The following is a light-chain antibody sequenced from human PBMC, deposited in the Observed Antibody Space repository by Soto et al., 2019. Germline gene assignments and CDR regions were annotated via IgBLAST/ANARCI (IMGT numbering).Light chain of an antibody. Sequence: EIVMTQSPDTLSVSPGERATLSCRASQTLNINLAWYQQKPGQAPRLLIYGASTRTTGFPARFSGSGSRTVFTLTITIVQPEDSTGYYCQQYNDGLTFGKRTKVEIK. CDR1: QTLNIN. J-gene: IGKJ1*01. CDR3: QQYNDGLT. V-gene: IGKV3-15*01. CDR2: GAS.